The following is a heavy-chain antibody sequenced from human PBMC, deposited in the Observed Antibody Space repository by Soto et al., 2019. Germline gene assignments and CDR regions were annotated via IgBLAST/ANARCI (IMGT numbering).Heavy chain of an antibody. J-gene: IGHJ4*02. Sequence: SGPTLVNPPQTLTLTCTFSGFSLSTSGMRVSWIRQPPGKALEWLARIDWDDDKFYSTSLKTRLTISKDTSKNQVVLTMTNMDPVDTATYYCARITMTRELDYWGQGTLVTVSS. CDR2: IDWDDDK. V-gene: IGHV2-70*04. CDR1: GFSLSTSGMR. D-gene: IGHD3-22*01. CDR3: ARITMTRELDY.